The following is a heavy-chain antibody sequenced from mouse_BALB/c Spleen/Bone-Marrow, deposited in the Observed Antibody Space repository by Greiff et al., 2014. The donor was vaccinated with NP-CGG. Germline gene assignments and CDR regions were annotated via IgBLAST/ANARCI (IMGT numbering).Heavy chain of an antibody. J-gene: IGHJ3*01. CDR3: TREGDGYPFAY. Sequence: QVQLQQSGAELVKPGASVKLSCKASGYTFTSYYMYWVKQRPGQGLEWIGEINPSNGGTNFNEKFKSKATLAVDKSSSTAYMQLSSLTSEDSAVYYCTREGDGYPFAYWGQGTLVTVSA. CDR1: GYTFTSYY. D-gene: IGHD2-3*01. V-gene: IGHV1S81*02. CDR2: INPSNGGT.